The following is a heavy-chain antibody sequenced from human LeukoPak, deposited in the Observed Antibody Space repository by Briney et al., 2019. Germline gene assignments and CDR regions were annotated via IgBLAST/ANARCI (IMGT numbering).Heavy chain of an antibody. D-gene: IGHD2-2*01. CDR2: ISWNSGSI. Sequence: PGRSLRLSCAASGFTFDDYAMHWVRQAPGKGLEWVSGISWNSGSIGYADSVKGRFTISRDNAKNSLYLQMNILTPQDTAVYYCARAYCRSTNCCYPSWGQGTLVTVSS. J-gene: IGHJ5*02. V-gene: IGHV3-9*01. CDR3: ARAYCRSTNCCYPS. CDR1: GFTFDDYA.